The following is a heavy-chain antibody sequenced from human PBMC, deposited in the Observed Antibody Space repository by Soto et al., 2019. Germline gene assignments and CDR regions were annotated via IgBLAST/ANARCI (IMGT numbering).Heavy chain of an antibody. D-gene: IGHD1-7*01. Sequence: QITLKESGPTLVKPTQTLTLTCTFSGFSLSTSGVGVGWIRQPPGKALEWLALIYWDDDKRYSPFLKSRLTITKDPSKNQVVLTMTNMDPVDTATYYCAHSSRRYNWNYVTYYYYMDVWGKGTTVTVSS. J-gene: IGHJ6*03. CDR3: AHSSRRYNWNYVTYYYYMDV. V-gene: IGHV2-5*02. CDR2: IYWDDDK. CDR1: GFSLSTSGVG.